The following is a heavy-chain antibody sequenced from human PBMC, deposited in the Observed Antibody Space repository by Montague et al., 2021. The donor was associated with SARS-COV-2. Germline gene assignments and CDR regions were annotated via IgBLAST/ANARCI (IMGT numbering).Heavy chain of an antibody. CDR3: ARGPSRLATQEFYFGY. CDR2: IYYSGNT. CDR1: SDSISSGGYY. V-gene: IGHV4-31*03. J-gene: IGHJ4*02. Sequence: TLSLTCIVSSDSISSGGYYWSWIRQHPGKGLKWIGYIYYSGNTYYNPSLKSRVTMSVDTTKNQFSLTLNSVTAADTAVYYCARGPSRLATQEFYFGYWGQGTLVSVSS. D-gene: IGHD5-24*01.